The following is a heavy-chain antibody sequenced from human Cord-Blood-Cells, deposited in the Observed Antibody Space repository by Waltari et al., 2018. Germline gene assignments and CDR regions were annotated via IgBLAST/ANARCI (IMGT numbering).Heavy chain of an antibody. J-gene: IGHJ3*02. CDR1: GFTSSSYA. Sequence: QVPLVESGGAVVQPGWSLTLSCAASGFTSSSYATPWSRQAPGKGLEWVAVISDDGSNKYYADSVKGRFTISRDNSKNTLYLQMNSLRAEDTAVYYCAKDGMRDAFDIWGQGTMVTVSS. CDR3: AKDGMRDAFDI. CDR2: ISDDGSNK. D-gene: IGHD1-26*01. V-gene: IGHV3-30*18.